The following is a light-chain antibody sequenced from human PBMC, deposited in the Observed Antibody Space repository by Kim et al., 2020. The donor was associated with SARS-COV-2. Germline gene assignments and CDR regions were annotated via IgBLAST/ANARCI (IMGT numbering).Light chain of an antibody. CDR1: QTINNW. J-gene: IGKJ2*01. V-gene: IGKV1-5*03. CDR2: EVT. Sequence: DIQMTQSPSTLSASVGDRVIMTCRASQTINNWLAWYQQKPGKAPKLLIYEVTELHSGVPSRFSGSGSGTEFTLTISGLQPDDFAIYYCQQYDTYSTFGQGTKVDIK. CDR3: QQYDTYST.